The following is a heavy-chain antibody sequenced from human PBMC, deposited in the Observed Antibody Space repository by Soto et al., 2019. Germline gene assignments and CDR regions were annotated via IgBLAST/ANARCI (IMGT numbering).Heavy chain of an antibody. CDR2: IYSGGST. J-gene: IGHJ4*02. CDR3: ARSILEWLCFDY. Sequence: GGSLRLSCAASGFTVSSNYMSWVRQAPGKGLEWVSVIYSGGSTYYADSVKGRFTISRDNSKNTLYLQMNSLRAEDTAVYYCARSILEWLCFDYWGQGTLVTVSS. V-gene: IGHV3-66*01. D-gene: IGHD3-3*01. CDR1: GFTVSSNY.